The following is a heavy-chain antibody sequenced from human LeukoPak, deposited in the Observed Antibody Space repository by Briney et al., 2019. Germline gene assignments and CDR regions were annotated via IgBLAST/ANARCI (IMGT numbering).Heavy chain of an antibody. CDR1: GGSISSGDYY. CDR2: IYCSGST. D-gene: IGHD6-19*01. CDR3: ASVGSQWLVRGSYFDY. V-gene: IGHV4-30-4*08. J-gene: IGHJ4*02. Sequence: SQTLSLTCTVSGGSISSGDYYWSWIRQPPGKGLEWIGYIYCSGSTYYNPSLKSRVTISVDTSKNQFSLKLSSVTAADTAVYYCASVGSQWLVRGSYFDYWGQGTLVTVSS.